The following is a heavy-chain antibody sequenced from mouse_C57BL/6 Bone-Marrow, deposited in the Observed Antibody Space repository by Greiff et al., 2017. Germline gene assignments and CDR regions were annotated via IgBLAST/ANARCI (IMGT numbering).Heavy chain of an antibody. D-gene: IGHD1-1*01. CDR2: IYPGSGST. CDR3: ARAGIYCDSSFYYAMDY. CDR1: GYTFTSYW. Sequence: QVQLQQPGAELVKPGASVKMSCKASGYTFTSYWITWVKQRPGQGLEWIGDIYPGSGSTNYNAKFKSKATLTVDTSSSTAYMQLSSLTSEDSAVYYCARAGIYCDSSFYYAMDYWGQGTSVTVSS. J-gene: IGHJ4*01. V-gene: IGHV1-55*01.